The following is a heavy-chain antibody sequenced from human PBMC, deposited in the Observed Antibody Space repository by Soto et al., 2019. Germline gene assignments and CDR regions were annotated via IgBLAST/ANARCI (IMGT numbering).Heavy chain of an antibody. V-gene: IGHV1-46*03. CDR3: ARDGANTEYGDYGPYYYYMDV. J-gene: IGHJ6*03. CDR2: INPSGGST. D-gene: IGHD4-17*01. CDR1: GYTFTSYY. Sequence: ASVKVSCKASGYTFTSYYMHWVRQAPGQGLEWMGIINPSGGSTSYAQKFQGRVTMTRDTSTSTVYMELSSLRSEDTAVYYCARDGANTEYGDYGPYYYYMDVWGKGTTVTVSS.